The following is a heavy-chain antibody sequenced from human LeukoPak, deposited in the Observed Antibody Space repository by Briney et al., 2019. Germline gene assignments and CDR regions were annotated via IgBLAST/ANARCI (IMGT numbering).Heavy chain of an antibody. J-gene: IGHJ4*02. CDR1: GASISSYY. Sequence: SETLSLTCTVSGASISSYYWSWIRQPPGKGLEWIGCIYYSGITNYNPSLKSRVTISVDTSKNQFSPKLSSVTAADTAVYYCARPDSSAYYPFDYWGQGTLVTVSS. D-gene: IGHD3-22*01. CDR3: ARPDSSAYYPFDY. V-gene: IGHV4-59*08. CDR2: IYYSGIT.